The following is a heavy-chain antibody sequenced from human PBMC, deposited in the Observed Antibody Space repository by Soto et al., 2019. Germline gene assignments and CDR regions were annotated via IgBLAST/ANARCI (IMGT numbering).Heavy chain of an antibody. V-gene: IGHV1-18*01. D-gene: IGHD6-6*01. CDR2: ISAYNGNT. CDR3: ARVYSSSSYYYYGMDV. J-gene: IGHJ6*02. Sequence: ASVKVSCKSSGYTFTSCCTSWGRRAPGQGLEWMGWISAYNGNTNYAQKLQGRVTMTTDTSTSTAYMELRSLRSDDTAVYYCARVYSSSSYYYYGMDVWGQGTTVTVSS. CDR1: GYTFTSCC.